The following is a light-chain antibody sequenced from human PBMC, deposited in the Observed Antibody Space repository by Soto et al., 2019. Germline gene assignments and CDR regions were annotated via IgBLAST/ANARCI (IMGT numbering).Light chain of an antibody. CDR2: LEGSGSY. CDR1: SGHSSYI. Sequence: QSVRTQSSSASASLGSSVKLTCTLSSGHSSYIIAWHQQQPGKAPRYLMKLEGSGSYNKGSGVPDRFSGSSSGADRYLTISNLQFEDEADYYCETWDSNTHTVFGGGTQLTVL. CDR3: ETWDSNTHTV. V-gene: IGLV4-60*02. J-gene: IGLJ3*02.